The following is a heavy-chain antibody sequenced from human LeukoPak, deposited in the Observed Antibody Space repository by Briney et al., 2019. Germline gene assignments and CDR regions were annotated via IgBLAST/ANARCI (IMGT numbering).Heavy chain of an antibody. V-gene: IGHV4-39*07. CDR3: ARDLRVVTAVFDN. Sequence: SETLSLTCTVSGGSISSSDYYWGWIRQPPGKELEWIGSIYYRGITYYNPSLKSRLTISVDTSKNQFSLKLSSATAADTAVYYCARDLRVVTAVFDNWGQGTQVTVSS. CDR1: GGSISSSDYY. CDR2: IYYRGIT. D-gene: IGHD2-21*02. J-gene: IGHJ4*02.